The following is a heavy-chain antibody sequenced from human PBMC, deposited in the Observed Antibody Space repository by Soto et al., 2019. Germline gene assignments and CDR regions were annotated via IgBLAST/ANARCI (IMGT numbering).Heavy chain of an antibody. Sequence: SETLSLTCAVYGGSFSGYYWSWIRQPPGKGLEWIGEINHSGSTNYNPSLKSRVTISVDTSKNQFSLKLSSVTAADTAVYYCASGYSYGYYYYYGMDVWGQGTTVTVSS. D-gene: IGHD5-18*01. CDR2: INHSGST. V-gene: IGHV4-34*01. J-gene: IGHJ6*02. CDR3: ASGYSYGYYYYYGMDV. CDR1: GGSFSGYY.